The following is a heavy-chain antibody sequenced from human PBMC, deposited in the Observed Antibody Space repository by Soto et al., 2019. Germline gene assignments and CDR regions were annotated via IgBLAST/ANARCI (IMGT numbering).Heavy chain of an antibody. Sequence: EVQLVESGGGLVQPGGSLRLSCAASGFTFNTYEMNWVRQAPGKGLEWVSSISSSGRTIYYADSVTGRFSISRDNAKNSVYLQMNSLRAEDTAVYYCARKGYSSSWYVYYGLDVWGQGTTVTVSS. J-gene: IGHJ6*02. CDR2: ISSSGRTI. CDR3: ARKGYSSSWYVYYGLDV. D-gene: IGHD6-13*01. V-gene: IGHV3-48*03. CDR1: GFTFNTYE.